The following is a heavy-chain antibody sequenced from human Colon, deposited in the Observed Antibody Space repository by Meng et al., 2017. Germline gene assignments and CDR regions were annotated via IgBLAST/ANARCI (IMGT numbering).Heavy chain of an antibody. CDR1: GDFISSYIW. V-gene: IGHV4-4*02. CDR3: GRDQGRELINH. Sequence: QGQTQSAGPGLVNPWGTLSLTCTVSGDFISSYIWWSWVRQPPGKGLEWIGEVYHRGDTNYNPSLKSRVDISVDKSKNQFYLSLFSVTAADTAVYYCGRDQGRELINHWGQGTLVTVSS. J-gene: IGHJ4*02. CDR2: VYHRGDT. D-gene: IGHD1-7*01.